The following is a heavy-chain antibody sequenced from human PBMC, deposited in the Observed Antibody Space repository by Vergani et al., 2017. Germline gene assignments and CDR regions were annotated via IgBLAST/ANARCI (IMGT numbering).Heavy chain of an antibody. Sequence: QVQLQESGPGLVKPSQTLSLTCTVSGGSISSGGYYWSWIRQHPGKGLEWLGYIYYSRSTYYNPSLKSRVTISVDTSKNQFSLKLSSVTAADTAVYYCARGSGGDFWSGYYAKNNWFDPWGQGTLVTVSS. J-gene: IGHJ5*02. V-gene: IGHV4-31*03. CDR3: ARGSGGDFWSGYYAKNNWFDP. CDR2: IYYSRST. CDR1: GGSISSGGYY. D-gene: IGHD3-3*01.